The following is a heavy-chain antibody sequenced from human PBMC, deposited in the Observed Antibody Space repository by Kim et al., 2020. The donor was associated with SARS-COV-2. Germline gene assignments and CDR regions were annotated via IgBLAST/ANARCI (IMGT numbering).Heavy chain of an antibody. V-gene: IGHV1-8*01. CDR3: ARTYVLRFLGGYYYYMDV. CDR1: GYTFTSYD. Sequence: ASVKVSCKASGYTFTSYDINWVRQATGQGLEWMGWMNPNSGNTGYAQKFQGRVTMTRNTSISTAYMELSSLRSEDTAVYYCARTYVLRFLGGYYYYMDVWGKGTTVTVSS. CDR2: MNPNSGNT. J-gene: IGHJ6*03. D-gene: IGHD3-3*01.